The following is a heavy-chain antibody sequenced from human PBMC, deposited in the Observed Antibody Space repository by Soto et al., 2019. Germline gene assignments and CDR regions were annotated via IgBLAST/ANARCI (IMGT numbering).Heavy chain of an antibody. Sequence: GLSLRLSCAASGFTFSSYGMHWVRQAPGKGLEWVAVISYDGSEKYYADSVKGRFTISRDNSKNTLYLQMNSLRAEDTSVYYCAKDSVEKQLVEGPDYWGQGTLVTVSS. CDR3: AKDSVEKQLVEGPDY. V-gene: IGHV3-30*18. CDR1: GFTFSSYG. D-gene: IGHD6-13*01. J-gene: IGHJ4*02. CDR2: ISYDGSEK.